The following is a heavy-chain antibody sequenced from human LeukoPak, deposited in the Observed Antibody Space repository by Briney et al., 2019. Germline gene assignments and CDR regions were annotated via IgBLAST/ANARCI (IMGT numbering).Heavy chain of an antibody. J-gene: IGHJ5*02. V-gene: IGHV1-46*01. Sequence: GASVKVSCEASGYTFTSYYMHWVRQAPGQGLEWMGIINPSGSSTSYAQKFQGRVTMTRDTSTSTVYMELSSLRSEDTAVYYCARRGWAVAGTWWFDPWGQGTLVTVSS. CDR2: INPSGSST. CDR1: GYTFTSYY. D-gene: IGHD6-19*01. CDR3: ARRGWAVAGTWWFDP.